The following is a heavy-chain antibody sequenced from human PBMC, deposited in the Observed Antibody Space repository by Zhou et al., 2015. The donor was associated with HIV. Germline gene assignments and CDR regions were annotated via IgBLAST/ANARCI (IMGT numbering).Heavy chain of an antibody. J-gene: IGHJ4*02. CDR1: GFTFRTYG. D-gene: IGHD3-10*01. CDR3: AKGRLLWLENYFDY. CDR2: ISGSGGST. V-gene: IGHV3-23*01. Sequence: EVQLLESGGGLIHPGGSLRLSCAASGFTFRTYGMSWVRQAPGKGLEWVSTISGSGGSTHYADSVKGRFTISRDNSDNMLYLRMDSLRADDTAVYYCAKGRLLWLENYFDYWGQGTLVTVSS.